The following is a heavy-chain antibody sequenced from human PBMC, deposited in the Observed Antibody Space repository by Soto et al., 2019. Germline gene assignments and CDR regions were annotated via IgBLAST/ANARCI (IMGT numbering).Heavy chain of an antibody. D-gene: IGHD3-10*01. CDR1: GCTFSGSA. CDR2: IKSKANSYAT. Sequence: VGSLRRSWAASGCTFSGSAMHWVRQASGKGLEWVGRIKSKANSYATAYASSLKGRFTISRDDSKNTAYRQMNSLKTEDPAVYYCTSRRWAPSGDFDIWGQGTMVTVSS. CDR3: TSRRWAPSGDFDI. J-gene: IGHJ3*02. V-gene: IGHV3-73*01.